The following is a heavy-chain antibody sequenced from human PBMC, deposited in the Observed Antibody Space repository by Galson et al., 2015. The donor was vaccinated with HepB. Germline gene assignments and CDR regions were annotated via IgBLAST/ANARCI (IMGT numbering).Heavy chain of an antibody. V-gene: IGHV3-23*01. J-gene: IGHJ6*02. CDR3: AKDGYIVATQIYGMDV. CDR2: ITGSGGNI. CDR1: GFTFSSYA. Sequence: LRLSCAASGFTFSSYAMSWVRQAPGKGLEWVSGITGSGGNIYYADSVKGRFTISRDNSETTLYLQMNSLRAEDTAVYYCAKDGYIVATQIYGMDVWGQGTTVTVSS. D-gene: IGHD5-12*01.